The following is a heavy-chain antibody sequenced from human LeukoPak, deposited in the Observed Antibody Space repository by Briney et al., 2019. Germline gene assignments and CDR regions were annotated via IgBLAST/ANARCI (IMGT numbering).Heavy chain of an antibody. CDR3: ARLSSSSAFDY. D-gene: IGHD6-6*01. Sequence: ATVKVSCKASGYTFTDYYIHWVKQAPETGYEWMGRLDPESGEVIYAQKLQGRVTMTTDTSTSTAYMELRSLRSDDTAVYYCARLSSSSAFDYWGQGTLVTVSS. V-gene: IGHV1-69-2*01. J-gene: IGHJ4*02. CDR2: LDPESGEV. CDR1: GYTFTDYY.